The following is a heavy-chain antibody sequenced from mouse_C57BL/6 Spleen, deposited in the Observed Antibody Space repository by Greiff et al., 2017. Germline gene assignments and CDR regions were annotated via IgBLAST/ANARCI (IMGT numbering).Heavy chain of an antibody. CDR1: GYTFTSYW. V-gene: IGHV1-69*01. CDR2: IYPSDSYT. J-gene: IGHJ1*03. CDR3: ARLSTTVVYFDG. D-gene: IGHD1-1*01. Sequence: QVQLQQPGAELVMPGASVKLSCKASGYTFTSYWMHWVKQRPGQGLEWIGNIYPSDSYTNYNQKFKGKSTLTVDKSSSTAYMQLIRLTSYDSAVYYCARLSTTVVYFDGWGTGTTVTVAS.